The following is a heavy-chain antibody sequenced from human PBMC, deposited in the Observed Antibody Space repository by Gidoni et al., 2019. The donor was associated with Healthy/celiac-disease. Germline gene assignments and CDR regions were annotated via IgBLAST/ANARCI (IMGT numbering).Heavy chain of an antibody. Sequence: QVQLVQSGAEVKKPGASVKVSCKASGYTFTSYYMHWVRQAPGQGLEWMGIINPSGGSTSYAQKFQGRVTMTRDTSTSTVYMELSSLRSEDTAVYYCARALAYCGGDCSGWFDPWGQGTLVTVSS. V-gene: IGHV1-46*03. CDR2: INPSGGST. CDR1: GYTFTSYY. CDR3: ARALAYCGGDCSGWFDP. D-gene: IGHD2-21*02. J-gene: IGHJ5*02.